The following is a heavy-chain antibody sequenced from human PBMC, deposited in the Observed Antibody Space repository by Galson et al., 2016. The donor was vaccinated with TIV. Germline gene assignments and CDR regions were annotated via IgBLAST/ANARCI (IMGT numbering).Heavy chain of an antibody. CDR1: GFTFSSYA. D-gene: IGHD3-10*01. CDR3: AKGKLGVFDY. V-gene: IGHV3-23*01. J-gene: IGHJ4*02. CDR2: VSTSGSTT. Sequence: SLRLSCAASGFTFSSYAMSWVRQAPGKGLEWVSTVSTSGSTTYHADSVKGRFTISRDNSRDTLYLQMNSLRTEDTALYYCAKGKLGVFDYWGQGTLVTVS.